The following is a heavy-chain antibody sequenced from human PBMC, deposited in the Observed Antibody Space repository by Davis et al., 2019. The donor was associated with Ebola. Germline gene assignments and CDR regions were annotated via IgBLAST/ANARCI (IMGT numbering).Heavy chain of an antibody. CDR3: ARQDIGYCSGGSCSVHYYCGMDV. CDR2: IYPGDSDT. V-gene: IGHV5-51*01. D-gene: IGHD2-15*01. J-gene: IGHJ6*02. Sequence: GESLKISCKGSGYSFTSYWIGWVRQMPGKGLEWMGIIYPGDSDTRYSPSFQGQVTISADKSISTAYLQWSSLKASDTAMYYCARQDIGYCSGGSCSVHYYCGMDVWGQGTTVTVSS. CDR1: GYSFTSYW.